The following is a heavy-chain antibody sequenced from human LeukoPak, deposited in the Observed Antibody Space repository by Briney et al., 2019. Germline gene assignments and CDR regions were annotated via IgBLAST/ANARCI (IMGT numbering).Heavy chain of an antibody. V-gene: IGHV3-23*01. CDR3: AKVYYYDSSGYYTGGAFDI. D-gene: IGHD3-22*01. CDR1: GFTFSSYG. Sequence: GGTLRLSCAASGFTFSSYGMSWVRQAPGKGLEWVSSISNSGGSTYHADSVKGRFTISRDNSKNTLYLQMNSLRAEDTAVYYCAKVYYYDSSGYYTGGAFDIWGQGTMVTVSS. J-gene: IGHJ3*02. CDR2: ISNSGGST.